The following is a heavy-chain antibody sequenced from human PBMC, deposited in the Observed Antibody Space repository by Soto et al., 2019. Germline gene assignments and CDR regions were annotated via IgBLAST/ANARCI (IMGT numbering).Heavy chain of an antibody. V-gene: IGHV3-11*01. Sequence: RGSLRLSCAASGFTLSDYYMSWIRQAPGKGLEWLSYISRSGSTIYYADSVKGRLTISRDNAKNSLYLQMHSLRADDTAVYYCARENYYFWSGYNPYYLAYPGQRSQVLVSA. D-gene: IGHD3-3*01. J-gene: IGHJ4*02. CDR2: ISRSGSTI. CDR3: ARENYYFWSGYNPYYLAY. CDR1: GFTLSDYY.